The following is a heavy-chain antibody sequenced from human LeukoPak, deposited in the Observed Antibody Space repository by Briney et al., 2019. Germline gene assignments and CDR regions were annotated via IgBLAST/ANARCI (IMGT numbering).Heavy chain of an antibody. CDR3: ARLNYRKWLPDRYFDY. D-gene: IGHD6-19*01. CDR2: IYYSGST. CDR1: GDSFTSVTDY. Sequence: PSETLSLTCTVSGDSFTSVTDYWAWIRQPPGKGLEWIGYIYYSGSTNYNPSLKSRVTISVDTSKNQFSLKLSSVTAADTAVYYCARLNYRKWLPDRYFDYWGQGTLVTVSS. J-gene: IGHJ4*02. V-gene: IGHV4-61*01.